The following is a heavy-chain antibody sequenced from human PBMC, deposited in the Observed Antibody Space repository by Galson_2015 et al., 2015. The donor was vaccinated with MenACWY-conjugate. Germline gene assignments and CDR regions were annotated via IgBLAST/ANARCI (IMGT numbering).Heavy chain of an antibody. D-gene: IGHD2-15*01. V-gene: IGHV3-66*01. J-gene: IGHJ5*02. Sequence: FLRLSCAASGFTVTSNYMSWVRQAPGKALEWVSVIHAGGSTDYADSVRGRFTISRDNSRNTLYLQMDSLRPEDTALYYCARENVATLIDLWGQGTLVTVSS. CDR2: IHAGGST. CDR3: ARENVATLIDL. CDR1: GFTVTSNY.